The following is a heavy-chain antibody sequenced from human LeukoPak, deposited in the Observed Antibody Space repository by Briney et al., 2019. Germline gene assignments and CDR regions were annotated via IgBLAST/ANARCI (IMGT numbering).Heavy chain of an antibody. Sequence: GGSLRLSCAASGFTFSSYSMNWVRQAPGKGLEWVSYITSSSSTIYYADSVKGRFTISRDNAKNSLYLQMNSLRAEDTAVYYCARYGNYEFWSGYSQYFDYWGQGTLVTVSS. CDR2: ITSSSSTI. CDR1: GFTFSSYS. CDR3: ARYGNYEFWSGYSQYFDY. D-gene: IGHD3-3*01. J-gene: IGHJ4*02. V-gene: IGHV3-48*01.